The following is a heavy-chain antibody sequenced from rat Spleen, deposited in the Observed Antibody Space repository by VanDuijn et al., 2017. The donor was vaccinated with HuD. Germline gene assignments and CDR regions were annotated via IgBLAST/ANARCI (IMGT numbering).Heavy chain of an antibody. V-gene: IGHV5S23*01. CDR1: GFTFSNYY. CDR2: ISNSGGST. D-gene: IGHD1-12*01. J-gene: IGHJ4*01. CDR3: TRYYEGYVMDV. Sequence: EVQLVESGGGLVQPGRSLKLSCAASGFTFSNYYMTWVRQAPTKGLEWVASISNSGGSTSYRDSVKGRFTISRDNAKTTLYLQMNNLRSEDTAIYYCTRYYEGYVMDVWGQGASVTVSS.